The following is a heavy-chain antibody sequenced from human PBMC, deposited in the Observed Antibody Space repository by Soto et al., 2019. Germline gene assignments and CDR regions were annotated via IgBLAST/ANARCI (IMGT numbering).Heavy chain of an antibody. V-gene: IGHV3-66*01. CDR1: GFTVSSNY. J-gene: IGHJ5*02. D-gene: IGHD6-13*01. CDR3: AKDRGSSLYHWFDP. CDR2: IFPGGST. Sequence: GGSLRLSCAASGFTVSSNYMNWVRQAPGKGLEWVSVIFPGGSTYYADSVKGRFTISRDISKNTVYLQMNSLRAEDTAVYFCAKDRGSSLYHWFDPWGQGTLVTVSS.